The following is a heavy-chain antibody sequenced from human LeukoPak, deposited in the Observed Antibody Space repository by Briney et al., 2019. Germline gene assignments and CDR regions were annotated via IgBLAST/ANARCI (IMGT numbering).Heavy chain of an antibody. Sequence: ASVKVSCKPSGYTFTNYAMHWVRQAPRQRLEWMGWINAGNGNTKYSQKFQGRVTITRDTSASTAYMELSSLRSEDTAVYSCARDGGWTYPYGMDVWGQGTTVTVSS. CDR3: ARDGGWTYPYGMDV. V-gene: IGHV1-3*01. CDR1: GYTFTNYA. CDR2: INAGNGNT. D-gene: IGHD2-15*01. J-gene: IGHJ6*02.